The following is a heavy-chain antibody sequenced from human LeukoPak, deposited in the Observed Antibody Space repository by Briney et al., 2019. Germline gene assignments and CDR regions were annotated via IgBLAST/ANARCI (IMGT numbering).Heavy chain of an antibody. J-gene: IGHJ4*02. CDR3: AKEFQGIAVAGDFDF. D-gene: IGHD6-19*01. V-gene: IGHV3-30*18. Sequence: GRSLRLSCAASGFTFSSYGMHWVRQAPGKGLEWVAVISYDGSNKYYADSVKGRFTISRDNSKNTLYLQMNSLRAEDTAVYYCAKEFQGIAVAGDFDFWGQGTLVTVSS. CDR1: GFTFSSYG. CDR2: ISYDGSNK.